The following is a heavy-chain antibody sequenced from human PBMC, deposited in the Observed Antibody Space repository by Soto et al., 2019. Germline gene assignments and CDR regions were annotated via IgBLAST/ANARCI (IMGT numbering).Heavy chain of an antibody. CDR2: VNPNSGDT. CDR1: GYTFSNYD. V-gene: IGHV1-8*01. CDR3: AKVSRKGSAIDFDY. Sequence: QVQLVQSGAELKKPGASVKVSCKASGYTFSNYDMNWVRQATGQGPEWIGWVNPNSGDTGSAQKFQRRVTLTTDISTTTAYMELTSLRSEDTAIYYCAKVSRKGSAIDFDYWGQGTLIPVSS. J-gene: IGHJ4*02. D-gene: IGHD3-10*01.